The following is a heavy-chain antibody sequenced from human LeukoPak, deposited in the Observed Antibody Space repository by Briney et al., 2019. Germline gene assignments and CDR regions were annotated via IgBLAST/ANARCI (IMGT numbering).Heavy chain of an antibody. CDR3: TIPLTGTPFDY. CDR1: GFTFSNAW. CDR2: IKSKTDGGTT. D-gene: IGHD1-20*01. J-gene: IGHJ4*02. Sequence: GGSLRLSCAASGFTFSNAWMSWVRQAPGKGLEWVGRIKSKTDGGTTDYAAPVKGRFTISRDDSENTLYLQMNSLKTEDTAVYYCTIPLTGTPFDYWGQGTLVTVSS. V-gene: IGHV3-15*01.